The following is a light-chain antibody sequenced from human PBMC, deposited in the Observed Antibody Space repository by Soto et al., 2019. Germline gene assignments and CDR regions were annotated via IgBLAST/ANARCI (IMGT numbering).Light chain of an antibody. V-gene: IGKV1-9*01. CDR1: QGIGTY. J-gene: IGKJ4*01. CDR3: QQVNSHPLT. CDR2: AAS. Sequence: DIQVTQSSSFLSASVGDRVTITCRASQGIGTYVAWYQQKPGTAPNLLIYAASTLQSGVPSRFSGSGSGTEFTLTSSSLQPEDFATYYCQQVNSHPLTFGGGTKV.